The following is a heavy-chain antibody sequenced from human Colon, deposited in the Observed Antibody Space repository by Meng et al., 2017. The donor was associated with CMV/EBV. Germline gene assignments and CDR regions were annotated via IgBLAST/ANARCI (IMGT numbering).Heavy chain of an antibody. Sequence: LSCTVSGFSISNYYWSWIRQPPGKGLEWLGYIYYSGSTDYNPSLKSRVTISVDTSKNQFSLKLSSVTAADTAVYYCARLCSSTSCYPPAGFDYWGQGTLVTVSS. D-gene: IGHD2-2*01. CDR3: ARLCSSTSCYPPAGFDY. V-gene: IGHV4-59*08. J-gene: IGHJ4*02. CDR1: GFSISNYY. CDR2: IYYSGST.